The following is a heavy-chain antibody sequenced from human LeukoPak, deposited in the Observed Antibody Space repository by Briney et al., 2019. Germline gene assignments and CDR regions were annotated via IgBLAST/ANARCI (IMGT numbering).Heavy chain of an antibody. Sequence: PGGSLRLSFAASGFPFSSYAMSWVRPAPGKGLEWGSAITGSGGSTYYADSVKGRFTISRDNSKNTLYLQMNSLRAEDTAVYYCATSNWGYCSSTSCIDYWGQGTLVTVSS. V-gene: IGHV3-23*01. J-gene: IGHJ4*02. CDR1: GFPFSSYA. CDR2: ITGSGGST. D-gene: IGHD2-2*01. CDR3: ATSNWGYCSSTSCIDY.